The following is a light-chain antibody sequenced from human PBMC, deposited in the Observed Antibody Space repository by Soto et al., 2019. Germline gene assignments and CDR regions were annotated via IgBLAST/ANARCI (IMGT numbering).Light chain of an antibody. CDR2: SAS. CDR1: QSLSNY. V-gene: IGKV3-15*01. CDR3: QQYHIWPPT. Sequence: EIVLTQSPATLSVSPGERATLSCRACQSLSNYLAWYQQKPGQAPRLLIYSASTRATGVPARFSASGSGTEFALTISSLQSEDVAVYYCQQYHIWPPTFGQGTKLEIK. J-gene: IGKJ2*01.